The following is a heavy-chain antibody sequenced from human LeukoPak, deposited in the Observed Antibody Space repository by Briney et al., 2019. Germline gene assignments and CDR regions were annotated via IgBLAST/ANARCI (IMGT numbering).Heavy chain of an antibody. CDR2: INHSGST. V-gene: IGHV4-34*01. D-gene: IGHD4-17*01. CDR1: GGSFSGYY. Sequence: PSETLSLTCAVYGGSFSGYYWSWIRQPPGKGLEWIGEINHSGSTNYNPSLKSRVTISVDTSKNQFSLKLSSVTAADTAVYYCARLRPHGDLDYWGQGTLVTVSS. J-gene: IGHJ4*02. CDR3: ARLRPHGDLDY.